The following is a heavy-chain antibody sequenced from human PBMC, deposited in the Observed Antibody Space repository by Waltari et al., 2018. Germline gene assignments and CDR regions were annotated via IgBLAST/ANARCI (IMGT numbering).Heavy chain of an antibody. J-gene: IGHJ4*02. CDR2: IYPGDSDT. CDR1: GYSFTSYW. CDR3: ARLSPTMMFDY. V-gene: IGHV5-51*01. D-gene: IGHD3-22*01. Sequence: EVQLVQSGAEVKKPGEPLRLSGKGSGYSFTSYWIGWGRQMPGKGLEWMGIIYPGDSDTRYSPSFQGQVTISADKSISTAYLQWSSLKASDTAMYYCARLSPTMMFDYWGQGTLVTVSS.